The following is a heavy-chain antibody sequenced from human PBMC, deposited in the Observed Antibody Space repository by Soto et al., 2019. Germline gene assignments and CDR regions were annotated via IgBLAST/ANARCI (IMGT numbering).Heavy chain of an antibody. J-gene: IGHJ6*03. CDR1: GGSFSGYY. V-gene: IGHV4-34*01. D-gene: IGHD6-13*01. Sequence: PSETLSLTCAVYGGSFSGYYWSWIRQPPGKGLEWIGEINHSGSTNYNPSLKSRVTISVDTSKNQFSLKLSSVTAADTAVYYCARSRQQLSRVMYYYHLDVWAQRTTVTVSS. CDR3: ARSRQQLSRVMYYYHLDV. CDR2: INHSGST.